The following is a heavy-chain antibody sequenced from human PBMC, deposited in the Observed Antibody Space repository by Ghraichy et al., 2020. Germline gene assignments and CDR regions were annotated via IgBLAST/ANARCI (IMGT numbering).Heavy chain of an antibody. J-gene: IGHJ6*02. Sequence: SETLSLTCAVSGGSISSSNWWSWVRQPPGKGLEWIGEIYHSGSTNYNPSLKSRVTISVDKSKNQFSLKLSSVTAADTAVYYCARVKGAVTMVQGGYYYYYYGMDVWGQGTTVTVSS. V-gene: IGHV4-4*02. CDR2: IYHSGST. CDR1: GGSISSSNW. CDR3: ARVKGAVTMVQGGYYYYYYGMDV. D-gene: IGHD3-10*01.